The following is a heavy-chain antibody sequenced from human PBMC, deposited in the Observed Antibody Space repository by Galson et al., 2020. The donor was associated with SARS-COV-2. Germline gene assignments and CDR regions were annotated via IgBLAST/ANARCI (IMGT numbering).Heavy chain of an antibody. CDR3: ARDKGSGFQMHWYFDL. D-gene: IGHD3-22*01. CDR1: GFTFSDHN. V-gene: IGHV3-21*01. Sequence: GESLKISCAASGFTFSDHNMIWVRQAPGKGLEWVSSISGSGAYKYFADSMRGRFTISRDNADNSVYLQLNSLRDEDTAVYYCARDKGSGFQMHWYFDLWGRGTLVSVSS. J-gene: IGHJ2*01. CDR2: ISGSGAYK.